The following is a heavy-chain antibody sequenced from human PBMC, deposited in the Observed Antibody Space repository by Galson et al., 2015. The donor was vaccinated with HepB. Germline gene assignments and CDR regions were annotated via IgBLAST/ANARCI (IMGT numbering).Heavy chain of an antibody. J-gene: IGHJ6*02. CDR3: ASPSPTLGYCSGGSCYSGLYGMDV. CDR2: IDPSDSYT. Sequence: QSGAAVKKPVESLRISCKGSGYSFTSYWISWVRQVPGKGLEWKGRIDPSDSYTNYSPSFQGHVTISADKSISTACLQWSSLKASDTAMYYCASPSPTLGYCSGGSCYSGLYGMDVWGQGTTVTVSS. V-gene: IGHV5-10-1*01. D-gene: IGHD2-15*01. CDR1: GYSFTSYW.